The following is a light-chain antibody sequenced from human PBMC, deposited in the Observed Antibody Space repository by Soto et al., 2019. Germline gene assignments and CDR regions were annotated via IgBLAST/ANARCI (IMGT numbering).Light chain of an antibody. J-gene: IGKJ1*01. Sequence: EIVLTQSPGTLSLSPGERATLSCRASQSVSSSYLAWYQQKPGQAPRLLIYGASSSATGSPDRFSGSGSGTDFTLTISSLEPVDFAVYYCQQYGSSPRTFGEGTKLEIK. CDR3: QQYGSSPRT. CDR2: GAS. V-gene: IGKV3-20*01. CDR1: QSVSSSY.